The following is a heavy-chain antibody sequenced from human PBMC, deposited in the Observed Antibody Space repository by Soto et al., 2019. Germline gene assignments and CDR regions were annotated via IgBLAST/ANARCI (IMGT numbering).Heavy chain of an antibody. J-gene: IGHJ6*02. D-gene: IGHD2-15*01. V-gene: IGHV1-8*01. CDR1: GYTFTSYD. CDR3: ASRTGIYCSGGSCYTHYYGMDV. CDR2: MNPNSGNT. Sequence: ASVKVSCKASGYTFTSYDINWVRQATGQGLEWMGWMNPNSGNTGYAQKFQGRVTMTRNTSISTAYMELSSLRSGDTAVYYCASRTGIYCSGGSCYTHYYGMDVWGQGTTVTVSS.